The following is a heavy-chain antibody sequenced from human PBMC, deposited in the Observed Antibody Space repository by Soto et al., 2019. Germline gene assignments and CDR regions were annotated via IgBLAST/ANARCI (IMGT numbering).Heavy chain of an antibody. J-gene: IGHJ6*02. CDR1: GYTFTSYG. D-gene: IGHD6-6*01. V-gene: IGHV1-18*01. CDR2: ISAYNGNT. Sequence: GASVKVSCKASGYTFTSYGISWVRQAPGQGLEWMGWISAYNGNTNYAQKLQGRVTMTTDTSTSTAYMELRSLRSDDTAVYYCARGQQLVPLGYYYYGMDVWGQGTTVTVSS. CDR3: ARGQQLVPLGYYYYGMDV.